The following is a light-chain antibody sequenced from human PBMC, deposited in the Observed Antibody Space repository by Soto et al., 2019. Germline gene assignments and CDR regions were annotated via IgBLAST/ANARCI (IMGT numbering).Light chain of an antibody. Sequence: DIQMTQSPSTLSASVGARVTITCRASQSISSWLAWYQQKPGKAPKLLIYDASSLESGDPSRFSGGGSGTEVSLTISSLPPDDFAAYYCQQYYSYSRAFGQGTKLEIK. CDR1: QSISSW. CDR3: QQYYSYSRA. CDR2: DAS. V-gene: IGKV1-5*01. J-gene: IGKJ2*01.